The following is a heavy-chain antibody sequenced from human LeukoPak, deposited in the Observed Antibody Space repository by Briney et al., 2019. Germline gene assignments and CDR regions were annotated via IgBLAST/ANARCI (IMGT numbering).Heavy chain of an antibody. CDR2: INHSGST. J-gene: IGHJ5*02. V-gene: IGHV4-34*01. D-gene: IGHD3-22*01. CDR1: GGSFSGYY. Sequence: PSETLSLTCAVYGGSFSGYYWSWIRQPPGKGLEWIGEINHSGSTNYNPSLKSRVTMSVDTSKNQFSLKLSSVTAADTAVYYCARDSYDSSGAYPWGQGTLVTVSS. CDR3: ARDSYDSSGAYP.